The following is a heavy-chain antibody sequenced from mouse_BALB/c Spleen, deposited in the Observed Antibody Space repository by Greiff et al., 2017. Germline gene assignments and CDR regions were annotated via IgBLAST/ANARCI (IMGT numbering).Heavy chain of an antibody. CDR3: ARGLYDYDVFAY. CDR1: GFTFSSYA. D-gene: IGHD2-4*01. J-gene: IGHJ3*01. CDR2: ISSGGST. Sequence: EVKLVESGGGLVKPGGSLKLSCAASGFTFSSYAMSWVRQTPEKRLEWVASISSGGSTYYPDSVKGRFTISRDNARNILYLQMSSLRSEDTAMYYCARGLYDYDVFAYWGQGTLVTVSA. V-gene: IGHV5-6-5*01.